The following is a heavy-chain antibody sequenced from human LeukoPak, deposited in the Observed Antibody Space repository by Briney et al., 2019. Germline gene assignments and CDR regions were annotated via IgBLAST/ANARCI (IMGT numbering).Heavy chain of an antibody. D-gene: IGHD3-16*02. CDR2: IYPGDSGT. V-gene: IGHV5-51*01. CDR3: ARHMMFGGAIVTHNWFDP. Sequence: PGESLKISCKASGYIFTNYWIGWVRQMPGKGLEWMGIIYPGDSGTRYSPSFQGQVTISADKSISTAYLQWSSLKASDTAMYYCARHMMFGGAIVTHNWFDPWGQGTLVTVSS. CDR1: GYIFTNYW. J-gene: IGHJ5*02.